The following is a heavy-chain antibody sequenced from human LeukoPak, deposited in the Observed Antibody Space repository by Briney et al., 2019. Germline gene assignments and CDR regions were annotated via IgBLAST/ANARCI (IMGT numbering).Heavy chain of an antibody. CDR1: GGSFSGYY. V-gene: IGHV4-34*01. J-gene: IGHJ3*02. CDR3: ARGWYCSSTSCYKRSDAFDI. Sequence: SETLSLTCAVYGGSFSGYYWSWIRQPPGKGLEWIGELNHSGSTNYNPSLKSRVTISVDTSKNQFSLKLSSVTAADTAVYYCARGWYCSSTSCYKRSDAFDIWGQGTMVTVSS. D-gene: IGHD2-2*02. CDR2: LNHSGST.